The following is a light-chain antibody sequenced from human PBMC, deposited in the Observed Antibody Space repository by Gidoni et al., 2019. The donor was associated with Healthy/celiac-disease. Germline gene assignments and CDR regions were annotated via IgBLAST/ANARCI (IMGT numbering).Light chain of an antibody. Sequence: EIVMTQYPATLSVSPWERATLSCRASQSVSSNLAWYQHKPGQAPRLLIYGASTRATGIPARFSGSGSGTEFTLTISSLQSEDFAVYYCQHYNNWPPGTFGQGTKVEIK. CDR2: GAS. CDR1: QSVSSN. J-gene: IGKJ1*01. V-gene: IGKV3-15*01. CDR3: QHYNNWPPGT.